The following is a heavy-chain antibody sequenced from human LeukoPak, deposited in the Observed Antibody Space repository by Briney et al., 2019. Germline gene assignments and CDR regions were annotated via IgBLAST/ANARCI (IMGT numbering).Heavy chain of an antibody. CDR3: AKRSSSNKASSPFDY. CDR2: IRYDGSNK. Sequence: GRSLRLSCAASGFTFSSYGMHWVRQAAGKGLEWVAFIRYDGSNKYYADSVKGRFTISRDNSKNTLYLQMNSLRAEDTAVYYCAKRSSSNKASSPFDYWGQGTLVTVSS. CDR1: GFTFSSYG. D-gene: IGHD6-13*01. V-gene: IGHV3-30*02. J-gene: IGHJ4*02.